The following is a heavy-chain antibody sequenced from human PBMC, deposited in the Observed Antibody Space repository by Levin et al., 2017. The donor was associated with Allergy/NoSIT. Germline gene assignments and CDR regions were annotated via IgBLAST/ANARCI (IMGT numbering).Heavy chain of an antibody. Sequence: PSETLSLTCTVSGGFIASYYWSWIRQTPGKALEWIGFIQSDGNSDYNPSLQSRVTMSVDASKNEVSLRLASVTAADTAVYYCAREISFSGFFEFWGQGIPVTVAS. D-gene: IGHD3-16*02. J-gene: IGHJ4*03. CDR3: AREISFSGFFEF. V-gene: IGHV4-59*13. CDR1: GGFIASYY. CDR2: IQSDGNS.